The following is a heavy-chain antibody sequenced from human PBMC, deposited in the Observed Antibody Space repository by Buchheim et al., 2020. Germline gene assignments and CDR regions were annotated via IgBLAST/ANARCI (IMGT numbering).Heavy chain of an antibody. CDR1: GFTFSSYW. D-gene: IGHD2-2*01. V-gene: IGHV3-7*04. CDR3: ARDRSFGCSSTSCSFDH. CDR2: IKEDGSEK. Sequence: EVQLVESGGGLVQPGGSLRLSCAASGFTFSSYWMSWVRQAPGKGLEWVANIKEDGSEKYYVDSVKGRFTISRDNAKNSLYLQMNSLRAEDTAVYYCARDRSFGCSSTSCSFDHWGQGTL. J-gene: IGHJ4*02.